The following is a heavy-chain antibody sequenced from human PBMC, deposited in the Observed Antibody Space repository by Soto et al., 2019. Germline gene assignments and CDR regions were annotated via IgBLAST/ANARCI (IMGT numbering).Heavy chain of an antibody. D-gene: IGHD2-21*02. J-gene: IGHJ4*02. CDR1: GFTFSSYT. CDR3: TTWLTAHFDY. CDR2: SSDRRTGNT. Sequence: GGSLRLSCAASGFTFSSYTLNWVRRAPGKGLEWVATSSDRRTGNTHYSDSVRGRFTLSGDYSRSILFLQMDSLRADDTALYYCTTWLTAHFDYWGRGTQVTVSS. V-gene: IGHV3-23*01.